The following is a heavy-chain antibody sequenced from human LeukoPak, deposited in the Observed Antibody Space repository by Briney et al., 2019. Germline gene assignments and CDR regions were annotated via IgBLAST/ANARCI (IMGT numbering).Heavy chain of an antibody. Sequence: ASVKVSCKASGYTFSSYDISWVRQAPGQGREWMGWINPNSGGTNYAQKFQGRVTMTRDTSISTAYMELSRPRSDDTAVYYCARDTVLMVYAITNYYYYYMDVWGKGTTVTVSS. CDR2: INPNSGGT. CDR3: ARDTVLMVYAITNYYYYYMDV. V-gene: IGHV1-2*02. CDR1: GYTFSSYD. D-gene: IGHD2-8*01. J-gene: IGHJ6*03.